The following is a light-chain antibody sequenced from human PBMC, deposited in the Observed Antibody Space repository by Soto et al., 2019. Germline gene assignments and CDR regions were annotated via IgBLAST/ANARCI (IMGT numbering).Light chain of an antibody. CDR1: QSISDW. V-gene: IGKV1-5*03. CDR2: KAS. Sequence: DIQMTQSPSTLSAYLGDRVTITCRASQSISDWLAWYQQKPGKAPKLLIYKASTLKSGVPSRFSGSGSGTEFTLTISTLQPDDFTTYHCQQYHSYPLTFGGGTKVEIK. CDR3: QQYHSYPLT. J-gene: IGKJ4*01.